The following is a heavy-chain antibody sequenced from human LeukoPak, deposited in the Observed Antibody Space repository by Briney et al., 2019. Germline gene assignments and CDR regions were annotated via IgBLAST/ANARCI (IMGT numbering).Heavy chain of an antibody. CDR3: AKDMAGVFDY. CDR1: GFNFANHA. J-gene: IGHJ4*02. Sequence: GGSLRLSCAASGFNFANHAMSWVRQTPGKGLEWVSAISGGGDITYYADSVKGRFTISRDNSKNTLYLQMNSLRAEDTAVYYCAKDMAGVFDYWGQGTLVTVSS. D-gene: IGHD3-10*01. V-gene: IGHV3-23*01. CDR2: ISGGGDIT.